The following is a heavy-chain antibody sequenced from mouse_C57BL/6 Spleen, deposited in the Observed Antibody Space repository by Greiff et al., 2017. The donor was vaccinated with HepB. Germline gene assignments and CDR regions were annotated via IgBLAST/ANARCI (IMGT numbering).Heavy chain of an antibody. V-gene: IGHV1-66*01. CDR3: ARGEYYGSYYFDY. Sequence: VQLQQSGPELVKPGASVKISCKASGYSFTSYYIHWVKQRPGQGLEWIGWIYPGSGNTKYNEKFKGKATLTADTSSSTAYMQLSSLTSEDSAVYYCARGEYYGSYYFDYWGQGTTLTVSS. CDR1: GYSFTSYY. J-gene: IGHJ2*01. CDR2: IYPGSGNT. D-gene: IGHD1-1*01.